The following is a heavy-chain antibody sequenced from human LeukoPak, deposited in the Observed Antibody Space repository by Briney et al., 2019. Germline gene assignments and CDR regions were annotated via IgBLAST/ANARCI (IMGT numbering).Heavy chain of an antibody. D-gene: IGHD6-13*01. CDR3: ARDRDSSSWCFDF. V-gene: IGHV1-69*05. CDR1: GGTFSSYA. J-gene: IGHJ4*02. CDR2: IIPIFGTT. Sequence: SVKVSCKASGGTFSSYAISWVRQAPGQGLEWMGGIIPIFGTTNYAQKFQGRVTITTDESTSTAYMELSSLRSGDTAVYYCARDRDSSSWCFDFWGQGTLVTVSS.